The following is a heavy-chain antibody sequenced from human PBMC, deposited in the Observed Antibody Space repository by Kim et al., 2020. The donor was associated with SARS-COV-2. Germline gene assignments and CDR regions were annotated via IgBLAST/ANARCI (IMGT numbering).Heavy chain of an antibody. V-gene: IGHV1-18*04. CDR3: ARDGRAIPAALGS. J-gene: IGHJ5*02. CDR1: GYTFTNFG. D-gene: IGHD6-13*01. CDR2: VSGQTGNT. Sequence: ASVKVSCKASGYTFTNFGISWVRQAPGQGLEWMGWVSGQTGNTNYAPKMQDRVTMTTDSSTNTAFMELRSLRSDDTALYYCARDGRAIPAALGSWGQGTQVTVSS.